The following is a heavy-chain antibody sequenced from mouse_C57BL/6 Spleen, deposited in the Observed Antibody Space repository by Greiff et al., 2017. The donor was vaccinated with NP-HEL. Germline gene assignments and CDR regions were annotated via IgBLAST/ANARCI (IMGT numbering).Heavy chain of an antibody. CDR1: GYSITSGYY. CDR3: ARGWLAGNYAMDY. CDR2: ISYDGSN. V-gene: IGHV3-6*01. Sequence: EVKLMESGPGLVKPSQSLSLTCSVTGYSITSGYYWNWIRQFPGNKLEWMGYISYDGSNNYNPSLKNRISITRDTSKNQFFLKLNSVTTEDTATYYCARGWLAGNYAMDYWGQGTSVTVSS. D-gene: IGHD1-1*02. J-gene: IGHJ4*01.